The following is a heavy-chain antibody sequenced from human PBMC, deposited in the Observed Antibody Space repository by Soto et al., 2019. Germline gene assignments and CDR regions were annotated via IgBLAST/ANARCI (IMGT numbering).Heavy chain of an antibody. CDR2: VYHSGST. CDR3: ARGPPFLP. Sequence: SETLSLTCAVSGGSISSGGYSWSWIRQPPGKGLEWIGYVYHSGSTYYNPSLKSRVTISVDRSKNQFSLKLSSVTAADTAVYYCARGPPFLPWGQGTLVTVSS. CDR1: GGSISSGGYS. J-gene: IGHJ5*02. V-gene: IGHV4-30-2*01. D-gene: IGHD3-3*02.